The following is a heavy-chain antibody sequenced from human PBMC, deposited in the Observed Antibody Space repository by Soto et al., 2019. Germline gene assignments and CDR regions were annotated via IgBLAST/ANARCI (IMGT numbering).Heavy chain of an antibody. CDR3: ARDIGDGYNYLDY. CDR1: GGTFSSYA. J-gene: IGHJ4*02. V-gene: IGHV1-69*06. Sequence: SVKVSCKASGGTFSSYAISGVRQAPGQGLEWMGGIIPIFGTANYAQKFQGRVTITADKSTSTAYMELSSLRSEDTAVYYCARDIGDGYNYLDYWGQGTLVTVSS. CDR2: IIPIFGTA. D-gene: IGHD5-12*01.